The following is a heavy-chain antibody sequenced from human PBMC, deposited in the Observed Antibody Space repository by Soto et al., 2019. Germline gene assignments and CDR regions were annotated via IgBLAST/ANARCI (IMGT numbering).Heavy chain of an antibody. CDR2: IHHTGGT. J-gene: IGHJ4*02. V-gene: IGHV4-34*01. D-gene: IGHD6-19*01. CDR1: GGSFSGYY. Sequence: TSETLSLTCAVYGGSFSGYYWSWIRQPPGKGLEWIGDIHHTGGTNYNPSLKSRLTISLDTSKIQISLQLTSVTAADTAIYYCARRTKLGTAWYPDCWGQGTLVTVSS. CDR3: ARRTKLGTAWYPDC.